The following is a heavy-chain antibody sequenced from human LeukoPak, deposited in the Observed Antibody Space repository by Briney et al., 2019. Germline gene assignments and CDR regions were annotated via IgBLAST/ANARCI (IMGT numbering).Heavy chain of an antibody. V-gene: IGHV3-23*01. CDR1: GFIFSNYA. D-gene: IGHD6-13*01. CDR3: AKGAATGLVDWFDP. J-gene: IGHJ5*02. Sequence: GGSLRLSCAASGFIFSNYALMWVRQAPGKGLEWVSSITGSGDNIFYADSVKGRFSLSRDNSKNMLYLQMYSLGAEDTAMYYCAKGAATGLVDWFDPWGQGTLVTVSS. CDR2: ITGSGDNI.